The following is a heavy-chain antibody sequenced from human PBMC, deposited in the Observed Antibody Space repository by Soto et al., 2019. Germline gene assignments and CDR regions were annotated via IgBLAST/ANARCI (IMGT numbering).Heavy chain of an antibody. D-gene: IGHD3-22*01. CDR3: ARYYDTSDRPYFDH. Sequence: PSDPLSITCAVYGGSFSGYYWSWIRQPPGKGLEWIGEINHSGSTNYNPSLKSRVTISLDTSKNHFSLRLGSVTAADTAVYYCARYYDTSDRPYFDHLGQGTLVTVSS. CDR1: GGSFSGYY. J-gene: IGHJ5*02. V-gene: IGHV4-34*01. CDR2: INHSGST.